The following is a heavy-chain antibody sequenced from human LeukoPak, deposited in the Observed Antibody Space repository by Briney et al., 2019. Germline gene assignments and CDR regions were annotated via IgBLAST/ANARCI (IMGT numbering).Heavy chain of an antibody. CDR3: AKDTERGITIFGVASYYFDY. Sequence: GGSLRLSCAASGFTFSSYGMHWVRQAPGKGLEWVAFIRYDGSNKYYADSVKGRFTISRDNSKNTLYLQMNSLRAEDTAVYYCAKDTERGITIFGVASYYFDYRGQGTLVTVSS. V-gene: IGHV3-30*02. CDR1: GFTFSSYG. D-gene: IGHD3-3*01. CDR2: IRYDGSNK. J-gene: IGHJ4*02.